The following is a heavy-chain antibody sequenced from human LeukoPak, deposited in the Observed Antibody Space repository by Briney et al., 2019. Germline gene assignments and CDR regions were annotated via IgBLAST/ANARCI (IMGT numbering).Heavy chain of an antibody. J-gene: IGHJ5*02. V-gene: IGHV3-48*03. Sequence: HSGGSLRLSCAASGFTFSSYEMNWVRQAPGKGLEWVSYISSSGSTIYYADSVKGRFTISRDNAKNSLYLQMNSLRAEDTAVYYCARDPPTSDIVAALYGWFDPWGQGTLVTVSS. CDR1: GFTFSSYE. CDR2: ISSSGSTI. CDR3: ARDPPTSDIVAALYGWFDP. D-gene: IGHD5-12*01.